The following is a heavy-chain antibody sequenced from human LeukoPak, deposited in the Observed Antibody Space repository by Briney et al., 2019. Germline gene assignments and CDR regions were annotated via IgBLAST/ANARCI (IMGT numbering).Heavy chain of an antibody. CDR1: GFTFSSYA. D-gene: IGHD3-10*01. Sequence: GGSLRLSCAVSGFTFSSYAMSWVRQAPGKGLEWVSAISGSGGSTYYADSVTGRFTISRDNAKNTLYLRMNSLRAEDTAVYYCARDPVRRDSYWGQGTLVTVSS. CDR3: ARDPVRRDSY. CDR2: ISGSGGST. J-gene: IGHJ4*02. V-gene: IGHV3-23*01.